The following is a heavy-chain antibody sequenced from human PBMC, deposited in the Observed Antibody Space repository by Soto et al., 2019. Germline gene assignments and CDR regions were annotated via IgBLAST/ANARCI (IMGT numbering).Heavy chain of an antibody. V-gene: IGHV3-7*05. J-gene: IGHJ4*02. CDR3: VRGAPVNCASVSCQLFDY. D-gene: IGHD2-2*01. CDR1: RFTFSNSR. CDR2: INQPGIVN. Sequence: HGCSLRISSMACRFTFSNSRITWDRKAQGQGLEWVATINQPGIVNHFVDSVRGRFTISRDNAKTSLYLQMDSLRVDDPAVYYCVRGAPVNCASVSCQLFDYWGQGTLVTVSS.